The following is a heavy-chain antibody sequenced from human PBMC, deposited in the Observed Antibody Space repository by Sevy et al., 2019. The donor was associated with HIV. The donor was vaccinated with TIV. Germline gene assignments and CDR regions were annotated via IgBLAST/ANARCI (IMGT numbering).Heavy chain of an antibody. J-gene: IGHJ5*02. CDR2: IXXXXXX. CDR1: XGXFSGXY. D-gene: IGHD2-15*01. V-gene: IGHV4-34*01. CDR3: XXGGGPPITGYXXXGSXXSRKNXFDX. Sequence: SETLSLTCAVYXGXFSGXYWSXXRXPXXXXLEXXXXIXXXXXXXXTPSLKSRVTISGDTXKNQFSLKLGSVTAADTAVYYWXXGGGPPITGYXXXGSXXSRKNXFDXWGQGTLVTVSS.